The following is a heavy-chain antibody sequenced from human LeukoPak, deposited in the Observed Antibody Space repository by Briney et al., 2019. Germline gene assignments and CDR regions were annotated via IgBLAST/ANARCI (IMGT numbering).Heavy chain of an antibody. J-gene: IGHJ5*02. CDR1: RDTFISYA. Sequence: SVTVSCKASRDTFISYAISWVRQALGQGLEWMGGIIPIFGTANYAQKFQGRVTITADESTSTAYMELSSLRSEDTAVYYCARDETGTYNWFDPWGQGTLVTVSS. D-gene: IGHD1-1*01. V-gene: IGHV1-69*01. CDR2: IIPIFGTA. CDR3: ARDETGTYNWFDP.